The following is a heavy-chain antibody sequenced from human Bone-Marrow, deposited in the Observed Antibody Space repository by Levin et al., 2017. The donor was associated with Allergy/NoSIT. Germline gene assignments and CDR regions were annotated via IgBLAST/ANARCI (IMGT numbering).Heavy chain of an antibody. Sequence: VSGPTLVKPTQTLTLTCTFSGFSLTATGVGVGWIRQSPGKALEWLALIYWNGDKRYSPSLSNRITITGDTSKNQVVLTVTDMNPLDTATYYCAHSLGYCTTSSCYTPYYYYYGIDVWGPGTTVTVSS. V-gene: IGHV2-5*01. CDR3: AHSLGYCTTSSCYTPYYYYYGIDV. CDR2: IYWNGDK. CDR1: GFSLTATGVG. D-gene: IGHD2-2*02. J-gene: IGHJ6*02.